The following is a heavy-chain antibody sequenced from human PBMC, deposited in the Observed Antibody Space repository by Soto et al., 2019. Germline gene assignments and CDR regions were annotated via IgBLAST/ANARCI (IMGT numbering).Heavy chain of an antibody. V-gene: IGHV1-18*01. Sequence: QVQLVQSGAEVKKPGASVKVSCKASGYTFTSYGISWVRQAPGQGREWMGWISAYNGNTNYAQKLQGRVTMTTDTSTSTAYMALRSLRSDDTAVYYCAWAYGSGTPPHYYYGMDVWGQGTTVTVSS. D-gene: IGHD3-10*01. CDR3: AWAYGSGTPPHYYYGMDV. J-gene: IGHJ6*02. CDR1: GYTFTSYG. CDR2: ISAYNGNT.